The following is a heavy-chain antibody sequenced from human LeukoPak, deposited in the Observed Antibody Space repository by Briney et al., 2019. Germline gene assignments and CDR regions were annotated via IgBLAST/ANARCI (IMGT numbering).Heavy chain of an antibody. J-gene: IGHJ4*02. CDR3: ASPYSGYDYNFDH. CDR1: GFTFSSYA. Sequence: GGSLRLSCSASGFTFSSYAMHWGRPAAGKGVEYVSSISSNGGSTYYADSVKGRFTISRDNSKNTLFLQMSSLRTEDTAVYYCASPYSGYDYNFDHWGQGTLVTVSS. V-gene: IGHV3-64D*06. CDR2: ISSNGGST. D-gene: IGHD5-12*01.